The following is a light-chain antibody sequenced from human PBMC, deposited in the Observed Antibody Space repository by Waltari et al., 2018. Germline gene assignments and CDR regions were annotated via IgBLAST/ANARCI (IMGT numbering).Light chain of an antibody. V-gene: IGKV3-15*01. CDR3: QQYNGWPRT. CDR2: AAS. Sequence: EIVMTQSPATLSVSPGDRATLPCSASQSVSSNLAWYQQHPRQAPRLLIYAASTRATGVPARFSGSGSGTDFTLTISSLQSEDFAVYYCQQYNGWPRTFGQGTKVEI. J-gene: IGKJ1*01. CDR1: QSVSSN.